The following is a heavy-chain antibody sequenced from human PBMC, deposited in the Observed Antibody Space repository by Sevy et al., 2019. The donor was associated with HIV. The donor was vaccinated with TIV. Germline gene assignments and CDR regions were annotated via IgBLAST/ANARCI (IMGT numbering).Heavy chain of an antibody. CDR1: GGSISSGGYS. CDR3: ARGSLRGTGTTPRYDY. V-gene: IGHV4-30-2*01. J-gene: IGHJ4*02. D-gene: IGHD1-7*01. Sequence: SETLSLTCAVSGGSISSGGYSWSWIRQPPGKGLEWIGYIYHSGSTYYNPSLKSRVTIPVDRSKNQFSLKLSSVTAADTAVYYCARGSLRGTGTTPRYDYWGQGTLGTVSS. CDR2: IYHSGST.